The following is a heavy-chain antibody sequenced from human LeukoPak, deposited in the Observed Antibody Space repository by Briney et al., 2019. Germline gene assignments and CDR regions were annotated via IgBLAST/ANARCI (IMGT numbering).Heavy chain of an antibody. CDR1: GYTFTSYG. J-gene: IGHJ5*02. Sequence: ASVKVSCTASGYTFTSYGISWVRQAPGQGLEWMGWISAYNGNTNYAQKLQGRVTMTTDTSTSTAYMELRSLRSDDTAVYYCAREEYSSSWYRTLVYNWFDPWGQGTLVTVSS. V-gene: IGHV1-18*01. D-gene: IGHD6-13*01. CDR2: ISAYNGNT. CDR3: AREEYSSSWYRTLVYNWFDP.